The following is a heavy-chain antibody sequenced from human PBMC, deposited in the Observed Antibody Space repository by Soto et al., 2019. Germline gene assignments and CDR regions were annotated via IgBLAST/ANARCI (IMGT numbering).Heavy chain of an antibody. Sequence: PGESLKISCKGSGYSFTSYWISWVRQMPGKGLEWMGRIDPSDSYTNYSPSFQGHVTISADKSISTAYLQWSSLKASDTAMYYCARRQLPPPGYYYGMDVWGQGTTVTVSS. CDR1: GYSFTSYW. D-gene: IGHD6-6*01. V-gene: IGHV5-10-1*01. CDR3: ARRQLPPPGYYYGMDV. J-gene: IGHJ6*02. CDR2: IDPSDSYT.